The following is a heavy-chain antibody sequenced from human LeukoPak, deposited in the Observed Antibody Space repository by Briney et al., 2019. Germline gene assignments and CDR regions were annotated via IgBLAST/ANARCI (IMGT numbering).Heavy chain of an antibody. CDR3: ARRAVPAAMWSYYYYYMDV. CDR2: IKQDGSHK. Sequence: PGGSLRLSCAASGFRLSTYWMTWVRQAPGKGLEWVANIKQDGSHKNYVDSVKGRFTISRDNAKNSLYLQMNSLRAEDTAVYYCARRAVPAAMWSYYYYYMDVWGKGTTVTVSS. V-gene: IGHV3-7*01. J-gene: IGHJ6*03. CDR1: GFRLSTYW. D-gene: IGHD2-2*01.